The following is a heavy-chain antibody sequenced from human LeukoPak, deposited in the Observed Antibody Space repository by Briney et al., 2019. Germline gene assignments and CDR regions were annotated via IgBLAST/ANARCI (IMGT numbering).Heavy chain of an antibody. D-gene: IGHD5-18*01. V-gene: IGHV4-4*09. CDR2: IYTSGST. Sequence: PSETLSLTCTGSGGAISSYYWSWIRQPPGKGLEWIGYIYTSGSTNYNPSLKSRVTISVDTSKNQFSLKLSSVTAADTAVYYCARLRYRYDYWGQGTLVIVSS. CDR1: GGAISSYY. CDR3: ARLRYRYDY. J-gene: IGHJ4*02.